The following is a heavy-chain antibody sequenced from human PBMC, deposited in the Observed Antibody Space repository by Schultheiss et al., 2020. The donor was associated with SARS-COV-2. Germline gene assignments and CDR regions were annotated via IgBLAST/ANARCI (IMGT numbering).Heavy chain of an antibody. CDR1: GYTFTSYD. V-gene: IGHV1-2*04. Sequence: ASVKVSCKASGYTFTSYDINWVRQATGQGLEWMGWIHPNSGGTNYAQKFQGWVTMTRDTSISTAYLQWSSLKASDTAMYYCARRGGYCSGGSCPNWFDPWGQGTLVTVSS. CDR2: IHPNSGGT. CDR3: ARRGGYCSGGSCPNWFDP. J-gene: IGHJ5*02. D-gene: IGHD2-15*01.